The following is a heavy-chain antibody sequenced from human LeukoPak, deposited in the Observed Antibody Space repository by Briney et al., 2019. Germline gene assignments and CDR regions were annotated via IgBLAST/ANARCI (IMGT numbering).Heavy chain of an antibody. V-gene: IGHV4-38-2*01. CDR1: GYSISSGYY. J-gene: IGHJ4*02. Sequence: SETLSLTCAVSGYSISSGYYWGWIRQPPGKGLEWIGTIYHSGSTYYNPSLKSRVTMSADTSKNQFSLNLSSVTAADTALYYCARHTGGYTYGLVYWGQGTLVTVSS. D-gene: IGHD5-18*01. CDR2: IYHSGST. CDR3: ARHTGGYTYGLVY.